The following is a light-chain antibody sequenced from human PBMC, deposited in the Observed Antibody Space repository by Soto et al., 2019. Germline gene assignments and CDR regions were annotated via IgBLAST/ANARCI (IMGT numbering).Light chain of an antibody. J-gene: IGLJ1*01. CDR2: YDN. Sequence: QSVLTQPLSASGTPGQRVTIYCSGSNSNIGSNTVNWYQQLPGTAPKLLIYYDNLRPSGVPDRISGSKSGSSASLAISGLQSDDEADYYCAAWDDSLNGRVFGTGTKLTVL. CDR3: AAWDDSLNGRV. V-gene: IGLV1-44*01. CDR1: NSNIGSNT.